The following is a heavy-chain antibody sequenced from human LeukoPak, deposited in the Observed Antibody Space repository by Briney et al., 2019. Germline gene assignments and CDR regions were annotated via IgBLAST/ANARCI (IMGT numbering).Heavy chain of an antibody. Sequence: SETLSLTCTVSGGSISSSSYYWGWIRQPPGKGLEWIGSIYYSGSTYYNPSLKSRVTISVDTSKNQFPLKLSSVTAADTAVYYCARGDCSGGSCYLFDYWGQGALVTVSS. J-gene: IGHJ4*02. CDR1: GGSISSSSYY. V-gene: IGHV4-39*01. D-gene: IGHD2-15*01. CDR2: IYYSGST. CDR3: ARGDCSGGSCYLFDY.